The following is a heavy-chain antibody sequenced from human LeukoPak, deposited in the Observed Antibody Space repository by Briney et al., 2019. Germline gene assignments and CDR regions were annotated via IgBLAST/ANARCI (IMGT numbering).Heavy chain of an antibody. CDR2: IKSKTDGGTI. CDR1: GFTFSNVW. Sequence: GGSLRLSCAASGFTFSNVWMSWVRLAPGKGLEWVGRIKSKTDGGTIDYAAPVKGRFTISRDDSKNTLYLQMNSLKTEDTAVYYCTTDPSDYFDYWGQGTLVTVSS. CDR3: TTDPSDYFDY. V-gene: IGHV3-15*01. J-gene: IGHJ4*02.